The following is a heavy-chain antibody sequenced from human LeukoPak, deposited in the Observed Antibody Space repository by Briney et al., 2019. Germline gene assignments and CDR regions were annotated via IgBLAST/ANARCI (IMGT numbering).Heavy chain of an antibody. CDR1: GFTFSSYS. D-gene: IGHD3-10*01. J-gene: IGHJ4*02. CDR3: AREKYGSGSYYAFFDY. V-gene: IGHV3-48*04. CDR2: ISSSGSII. Sequence: GGSLRLSCAASGFTFSSYSMNWVRQAPGKGLEWVSYISSSGSIIYYADSVKGRFTISRDNAKNSLYLQMNSLRAEDTAVYYCAREKYGSGSYYAFFDYWGQGTLVTVSS.